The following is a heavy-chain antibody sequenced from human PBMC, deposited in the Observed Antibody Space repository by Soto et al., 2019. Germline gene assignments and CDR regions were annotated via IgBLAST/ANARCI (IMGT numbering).Heavy chain of an antibody. CDR2: IYWDDDK. J-gene: IGHJ4*02. V-gene: IGHV2-5*02. CDR3: AHRPRGLYSSSFDY. Sequence: QITLKESGPTLVKPTQTLTLTCTFSGFSLSTSGVGVGWIRQPPGKALEWLALIYWDDDKRYSPSLKSRLTITKDPSKNQVVLTMTNMDPVDTATYYCAHRPRGLYSSSFDYWGQGTLVTVSS. D-gene: IGHD5-18*01. CDR1: GFSLSTSGVG.